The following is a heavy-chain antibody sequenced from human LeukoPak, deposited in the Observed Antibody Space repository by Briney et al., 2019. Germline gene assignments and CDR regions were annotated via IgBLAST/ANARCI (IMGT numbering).Heavy chain of an antibody. V-gene: IGHV4-31*03. CDR1: GGSIISIDDS. CDR2: THHKGRT. J-gene: IGHJ4*02. Sequence: PSETLSLTCSVSGGSIISIDDSSSWVRQHPGNGLEWIGYTHHKGRTYDNPSLKNRVNISVDTSANQVSLKLSSVTAADTAVSLCAGKPNSLYYFDYWGQGTLVTVSS. CDR3: AGKPNSLYYFDY. D-gene: IGHD2/OR15-2a*01.